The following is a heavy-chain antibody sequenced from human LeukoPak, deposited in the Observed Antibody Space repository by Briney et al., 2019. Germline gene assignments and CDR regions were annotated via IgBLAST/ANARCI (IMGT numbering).Heavy chain of an antibody. Sequence: GGSLRLSFAASGFTFSSYAMSWVRQAPGKGLRGVSAISGSGGSTYYADSVKGRFTISRDNSKNTLYLQMNSLRAEDTAVYYCAKDYMVVTPRYSFDYWGQGTLVTVSS. V-gene: IGHV3-23*01. CDR3: AKDYMVVTPRYSFDY. CDR2: ISGSGGST. J-gene: IGHJ4*02. CDR1: GFTFSSYA. D-gene: IGHD2-21*02.